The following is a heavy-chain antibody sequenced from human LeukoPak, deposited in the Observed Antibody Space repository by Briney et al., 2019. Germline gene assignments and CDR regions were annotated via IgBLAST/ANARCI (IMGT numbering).Heavy chain of an antibody. CDR1: GFTFSSYW. CDR2: MKYDGSEK. J-gene: IGHJ4*02. V-gene: IGHV3-7*01. Sequence: GGSLRLSCAAAGFTFSSYWMSWVRQAPGKGLEWVANMKYDGSEKYYVDSVKGRFTISRDNAKNSLYLQMNSLRAEDTAVYYCARDIEAAGLFLDYWGQGTLVTASS. D-gene: IGHD6-13*01. CDR3: ARDIEAAGLFLDY.